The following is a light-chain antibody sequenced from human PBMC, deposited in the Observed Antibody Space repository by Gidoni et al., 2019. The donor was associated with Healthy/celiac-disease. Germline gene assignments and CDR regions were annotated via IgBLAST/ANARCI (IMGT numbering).Light chain of an antibody. CDR1: QSISSY. V-gene: IGKV1-39*01. CDR2: AAS. J-gene: IGKJ2*01. CDR3: QQSYSTPLYT. Sequence: EIQWTQSPSSLSASVGDRVTITCRASQSISSYLNWYQQKPGKAPKLLIYAASSLQSGVPSRFSGSGSGTDFTLTISSLQPEDFATYYCQQSYSTPLYTFGQGTKLEIK.